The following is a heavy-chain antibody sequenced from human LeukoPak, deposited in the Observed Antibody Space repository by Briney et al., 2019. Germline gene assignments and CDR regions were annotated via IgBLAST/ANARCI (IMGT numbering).Heavy chain of an antibody. J-gene: IGHJ4*02. CDR1: GGSFSGYY. CDR2: INHSGST. Sequence: SETLSLTCAAYGGSFSGYYWSWIRQPPGKGLEWIGEINHSGSTKYNPSLKSRVTISVDTSKNQFSLKLSSVTAADTAVYYCARGRSITMVRGSEFDYWGQGTLVTVSS. D-gene: IGHD3-10*01. V-gene: IGHV4-34*01. CDR3: ARGRSITMVRGSEFDY.